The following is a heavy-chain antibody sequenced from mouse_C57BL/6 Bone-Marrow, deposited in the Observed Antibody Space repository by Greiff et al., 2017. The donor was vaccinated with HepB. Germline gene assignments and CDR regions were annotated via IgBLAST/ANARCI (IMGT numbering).Heavy chain of an antibody. D-gene: IGHD1-1*01. Sequence: EVKLVESGPGLVKPSQSLSLTCSVTGYSITSGYYWNWIRQFPGNKLEWMGYISYDGSNNYNPSLKNRISITRDTSKNQFFLKLNSVTTEDTATYYCARDRGTTVVAPYAMDYWGQGTSVTVSS. J-gene: IGHJ4*01. CDR3: ARDRGTTVVAPYAMDY. V-gene: IGHV3-6*01. CDR1: GYSITSGYY. CDR2: ISYDGSN.